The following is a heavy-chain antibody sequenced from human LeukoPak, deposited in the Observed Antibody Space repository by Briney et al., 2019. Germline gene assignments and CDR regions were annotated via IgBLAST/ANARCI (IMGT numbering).Heavy chain of an antibody. Sequence: SETLSLTCAVSGNSISNTYYWGWLRQPPGKELEWIGSIYNSGSTHYNPSLKSRVTISVDTSKNQFSLKLSSVPAADTAVYCCARNSSGNYFDLWGQGTLVTVSS. CDR3: ARNSSGNYFDL. CDR1: GNSISNTYY. D-gene: IGHD1-26*01. V-gene: IGHV4-38-2*01. CDR2: IYNSGST. J-gene: IGHJ4*02.